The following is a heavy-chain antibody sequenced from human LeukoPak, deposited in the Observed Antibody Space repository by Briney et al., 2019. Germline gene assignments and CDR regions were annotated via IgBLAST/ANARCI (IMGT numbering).Heavy chain of an antibody. CDR2: ISSSGSTI. Sequence: GGSLRLSCAASGFTFSSYEMNWVRQAPGKGLEWVSYISSSGSTIYYADSVKGRFTISRDNSKNSLYLQMNSLRAEDTAVYYCARVPEGVRGYSYGYGFDYWVQGTLVTVSS. CDR1: GFTFSSYE. CDR3: ARVPEGVRGYSYGYGFDY. J-gene: IGHJ4*02. V-gene: IGHV3-48*03. D-gene: IGHD5-18*01.